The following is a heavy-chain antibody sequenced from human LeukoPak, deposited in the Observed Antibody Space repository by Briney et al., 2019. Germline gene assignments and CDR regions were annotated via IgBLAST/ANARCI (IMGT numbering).Heavy chain of an antibody. J-gene: IGHJ4*02. V-gene: IGHV4-59*01. D-gene: IGHD6-13*01. CDR2: IFYSGST. Sequence: KPSETLSLTCTVSGASISSYYWSWIRQPPGKGLEWIGYIFYSGSTLYNPSLQSRVTISVDTSKNQCSLKLTSVTVADTAVYYCASGPYPAAGTDHQFDYWGQGTLVTVSS. CDR1: GASISSYY. CDR3: ASGPYPAAGTDHQFDY.